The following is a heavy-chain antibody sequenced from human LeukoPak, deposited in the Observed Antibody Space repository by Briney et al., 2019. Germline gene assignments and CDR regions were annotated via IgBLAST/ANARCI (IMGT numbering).Heavy chain of an antibody. D-gene: IGHD3-22*01. J-gene: IGHJ4*02. CDR1: GDSVSSNSAA. CDR2: TYYRSKWYN. CDR3: AREAWDSSGYCPEAFDY. V-gene: IGHV6-1*01. Sequence: SQTLSLTCAISGDSVSSNSAAWNWIRQSPSRGLEWLGRTYYRSKWYNDYAVSVKSRITINPDTSKNQFSLQLNSVTPEDTAVYYCAREAWDSSGYCPEAFDYWGQGTLVTVSS.